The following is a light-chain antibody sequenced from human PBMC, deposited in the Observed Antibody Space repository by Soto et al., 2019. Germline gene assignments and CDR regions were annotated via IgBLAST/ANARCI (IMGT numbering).Light chain of an antibody. J-gene: IGKJ4*01. CDR2: AAS. CDR3: QQLNSHPLT. V-gene: IGKV1-9*01. CDR1: QDISSS. Sequence: DIQLTQSPSFLSASVGDRVTITCRASQDISSSLAWYQQKPGKAPNLLIYAASTLLSGVPSRFSGSGSGTEFTLTISSPQPEDFATYYCQQLNSHPLTFGGGTKVEIK.